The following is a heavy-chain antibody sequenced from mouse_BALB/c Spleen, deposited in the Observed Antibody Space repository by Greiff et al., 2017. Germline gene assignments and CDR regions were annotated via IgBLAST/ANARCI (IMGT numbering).Heavy chain of an antibody. V-gene: IGHV1-5*01. J-gene: IGHJ4*01. Sequence: VQLQQSGTVLVRPGASVKMSCKASGYTFTSYWMHWVKQRPGQGLEWIGAIYPGNSDTSYNQKFKGKAKLTAVTSTSTAYMGLSSLTNEDSAVYYCTRSYGNCETYYAMDDWGQGTSVTVSS. CDR3: TRSYGNCETYYAMDD. D-gene: IGHD2-1*01. CDR1: GYTFTSYW. CDR2: IYPGNSDT.